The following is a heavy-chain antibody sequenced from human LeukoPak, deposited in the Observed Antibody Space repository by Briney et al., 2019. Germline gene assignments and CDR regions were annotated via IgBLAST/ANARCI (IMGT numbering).Heavy chain of an antibody. J-gene: IGHJ4*02. V-gene: IGHV1-18*04. Sequence: ASVKVSCKASGYTFTGYYMHWVRQAPGQGLEWMGWISAYNGNTNYAQKLQGRVTMTTDTSTSTAYMELRSLRSDDTAVYYCARDIVVVPAAIFRYFDYWGQGTLVTVSS. CDR2: ISAYNGNT. D-gene: IGHD2-2*02. CDR3: ARDIVVVPAAIFRYFDY. CDR1: GYTFTGYY.